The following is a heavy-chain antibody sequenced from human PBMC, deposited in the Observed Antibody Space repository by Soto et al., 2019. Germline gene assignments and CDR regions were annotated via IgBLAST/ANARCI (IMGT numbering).Heavy chain of an antibody. J-gene: IGHJ4*02. CDR2: IYWDDGK. CDR3: AHSESSRDVSKSFDY. D-gene: IGHD6-13*01. Sequence: QITLKESGPTLVKPTQTLTLTCTFSGFSLSTSGVGVGWIRQPPGKALEWLALIYWDDGKRYSPSLKSRLTINKDTSKNQVVLTMTNMDPVDTATYYCAHSESSRDVSKSFDYWGQGTLVTVSS. V-gene: IGHV2-5*02. CDR1: GFSLSTSGVG.